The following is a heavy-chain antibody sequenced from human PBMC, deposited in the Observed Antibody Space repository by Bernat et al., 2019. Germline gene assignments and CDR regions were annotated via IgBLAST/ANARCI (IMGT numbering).Heavy chain of an antibody. Sequence: GESGGGVVQPGRSLRLSCAASGFTFSTYDMHWVRQAPGKGLEWVAVIWYDGSDKYYADSVKGRFTISRDNSKNTLYLQMNSLRAEDMAVYYCATVSHDDYARGGIDVWGQGTTVTVSS. CDR2: IWYDGSDK. V-gene: IGHV3-33*01. CDR3: ATVSHDDYARGGIDV. J-gene: IGHJ6*02. D-gene: IGHD4-17*01. CDR1: GFTFSTYD.